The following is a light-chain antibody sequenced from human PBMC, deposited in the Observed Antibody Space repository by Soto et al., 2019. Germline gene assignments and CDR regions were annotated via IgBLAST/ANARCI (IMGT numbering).Light chain of an antibody. CDR3: QQYDTSSYT. CDR1: QDISNY. Sequence: DIQMTQSPSSLSASVGDRVTITGQASQDISNYLNWYQQKPGKAPKLLIYDASNLETGVPSRFSGSGSGTDFTFTISSLQPEDIATYYCQQYDTSSYTFGQVTKLEIK. CDR2: DAS. V-gene: IGKV1-33*01. J-gene: IGKJ2*01.